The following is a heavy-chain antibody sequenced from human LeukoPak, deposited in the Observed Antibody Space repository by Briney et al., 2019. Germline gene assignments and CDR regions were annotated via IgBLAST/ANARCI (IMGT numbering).Heavy chain of an antibody. CDR2: IIPIFGTA. CDR3: ARDIRSGYSGYDEGSV. D-gene: IGHD5-12*01. J-gene: IGHJ4*02. CDR1: GGTFSSYA. V-gene: IGHV1-69*13. Sequence: SVKVSCKASGGTFSSYAISWVRQAPGQGLEWMGGIIPIFGTANYAQKFQGRVTITADESTSTAYLELSSLRSEDTAVYYCARDIRSGYSGYDEGSVWGQGTLVTVSS.